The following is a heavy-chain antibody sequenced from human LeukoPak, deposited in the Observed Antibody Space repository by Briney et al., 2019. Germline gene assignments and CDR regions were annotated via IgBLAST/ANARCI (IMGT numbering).Heavy chain of an antibody. CDR1: GYDFTTHW. D-gene: IGHD3-16*01. V-gene: IGHV5-51*01. Sequence: HGESLKISCKASGYDFTTHWIGWVRQMPGKGLEWMGIIYPGDSDTRYNPSFQGQVTMSADKSISTAYLQWSSLKASDTAIYYCAKMGGQVASRFDPWGQGTLVTVSS. CDR2: IYPGDSDT. J-gene: IGHJ5*02. CDR3: AKMGGQVASRFDP.